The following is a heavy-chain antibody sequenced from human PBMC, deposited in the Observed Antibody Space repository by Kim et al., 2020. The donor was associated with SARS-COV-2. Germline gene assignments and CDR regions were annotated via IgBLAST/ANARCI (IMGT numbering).Heavy chain of an antibody. CDR1: GGSISSYY. CDR3: SRQCGREVASSWVDP. J-gene: IGHJ5*02. D-gene: IGHD5-12*01. V-gene: IGHV4-4*07. Sequence: SETLSLTCTVSGGSISSYYWSWNWQPAGKGMEWVGLIYTSGSTNYNPSPTRRVTMTVATSTNQYSLNLSSVTAAATAVSYCSRQCGREVASSWVDPWGQG. CDR2: IYTSGST.